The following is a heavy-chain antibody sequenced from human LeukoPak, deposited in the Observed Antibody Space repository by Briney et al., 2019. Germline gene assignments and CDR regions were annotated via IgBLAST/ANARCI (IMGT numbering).Heavy chain of an antibody. CDR1: GFTFSSYS. J-gene: IGHJ1*01. CDR2: ISSSSYI. V-gene: IGHV3-21*01. Sequence: GGSLRLSCAASGFTFSSYSMNWVRQAPGKGLEWVSSISSSSYIYYADSVKGRFTISRDDAKNSLYLQMNSLRAEDTAVYYCARALYCSGGSCYSPHWGQGTLVTVSS. CDR3: ARALYCSGGSCYSPH. D-gene: IGHD2-15*01.